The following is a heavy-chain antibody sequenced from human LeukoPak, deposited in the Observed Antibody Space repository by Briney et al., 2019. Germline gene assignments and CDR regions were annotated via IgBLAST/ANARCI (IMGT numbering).Heavy chain of an antibody. CDR2: ISWNSGSI. CDR1: GFTFDDYA. CDR3: AKDIRYYYDSSGPGGYFDL. V-gene: IGHV3-9*01. Sequence: GASLRLSCAASGFTFDDYAMHWFRQAPGKGLEWVSGISWNSGSIGYADSVKGRFTISRDNAKNSLYLQMNSLRAEDTALYYCAKDIRYYYDSSGPGGYFDLWGRGTLVTVPS. J-gene: IGHJ2*01. D-gene: IGHD3-22*01.